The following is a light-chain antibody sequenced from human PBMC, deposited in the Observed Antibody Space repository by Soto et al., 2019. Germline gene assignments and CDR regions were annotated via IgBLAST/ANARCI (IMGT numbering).Light chain of an antibody. J-gene: IGLJ1*01. V-gene: IGLV2-14*03. CDR1: SSDVGGYNY. CDR2: DVS. Sequence: QSALTQPASVSGSPGQSITISCTGTSSDVGGYNYVSWYQQQPGRAPKLMIHDVSYRPSGVSDRFSGYKSDNTASLTISGLQAEDEADYYCVSYTSNSLYVFGTGTKVTVL. CDR3: VSYTSNSLYV.